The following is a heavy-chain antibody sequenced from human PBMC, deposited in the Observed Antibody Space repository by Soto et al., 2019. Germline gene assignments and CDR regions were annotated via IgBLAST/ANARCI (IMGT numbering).Heavy chain of an antibody. J-gene: IGHJ4*02. CDR2: ISGSSSYT. Sequence: PGGSLRLSCVDSGCTFSKYRTNWVRQAPGKGLEWVSAISGSSSYTNYADSVKGRFTISRDNAKNSLYLQMNSLRAEDTAVYYCARTRSYYYDSSGPLDYWGQGTLVTVSS. D-gene: IGHD3-22*01. V-gene: IGHV3-21*04. CDR1: GCTFSKYR. CDR3: ARTRSYYYDSSGPLDY.